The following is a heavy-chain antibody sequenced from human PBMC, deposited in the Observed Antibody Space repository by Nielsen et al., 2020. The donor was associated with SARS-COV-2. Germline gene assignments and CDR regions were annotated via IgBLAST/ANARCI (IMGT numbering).Heavy chain of an antibody. D-gene: IGHD3-16*02. CDR2: ISSSSIYI. J-gene: IGHJ4*02. CDR1: EFSFSSYN. V-gene: IGHV3-21*01. Sequence: GESLKISCAASEFSFSSYNINWARQAPGKGLEWVSSISSSSIYIYYADSVKGRFTISRDNAENSLYLQMNSLRAEDTAVYYCARDTPTYYDYVWGSYRFDYWGQGTLVTVSS. CDR3: ARDTPTYYDYVWGSYRFDY.